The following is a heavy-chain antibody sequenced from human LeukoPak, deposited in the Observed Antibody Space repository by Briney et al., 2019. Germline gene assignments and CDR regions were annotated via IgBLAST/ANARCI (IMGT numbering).Heavy chain of an antibody. V-gene: IGHV4-39*07. CDR3: ARGVTIFGVVTTYYFDY. CDR2: MYYSGST. CDR1: GGSISSSSYF. J-gene: IGHJ4*02. Sequence: SETLSLTCTVSGGSISSSSYFWGWIRQPPGKGLEWIGSMYYSGSTYYNPSLKSRVTMLVDTSKNQFSLKLSSVTAADTAVYYCARGVTIFGVVTTYYFDYWGQGTLVTVSS. D-gene: IGHD3-3*01.